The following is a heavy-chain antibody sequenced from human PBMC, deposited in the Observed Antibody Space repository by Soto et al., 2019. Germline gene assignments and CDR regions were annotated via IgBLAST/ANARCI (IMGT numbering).Heavy chain of an antibody. CDR3: ARDTGNRRYCSSTSCSFPEYFQH. J-gene: IGHJ1*01. CDR2: ISYDGSNK. D-gene: IGHD2-2*01. CDR1: GFTFSSYS. V-gene: IGHV3-30-3*01. Sequence: QVQLVESGGGVVQPGRSPRLSCAASGFTFSSYSMHWVRQAPGKGLEWVAVISYDGSNKYYADSVKGRFTISRDNSKNTLYLQMNSLRAEDTAVYYCARDTGNRRYCSSTSCSFPEYFQHWGQGTLVTVSS.